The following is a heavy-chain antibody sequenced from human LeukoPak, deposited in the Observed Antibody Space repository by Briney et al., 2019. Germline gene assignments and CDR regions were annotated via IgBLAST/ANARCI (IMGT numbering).Heavy chain of an antibody. V-gene: IGHV3-9*01. CDR3: ARDLRMAMTTEFDY. CDR2: ISWNSGSI. D-gene: IGHD4-17*01. J-gene: IGHJ4*02. CDR1: GFTFDDYA. Sequence: PGRSLRLSCAASGFTFDDYAMNWVRQVPGKGLEWVSGISWNSGSIVYADSVKGRFTISRDNAKNSLYLQMNSLRAEDTALYYCARDLRMAMTTEFDYWGQGTLVTVSS.